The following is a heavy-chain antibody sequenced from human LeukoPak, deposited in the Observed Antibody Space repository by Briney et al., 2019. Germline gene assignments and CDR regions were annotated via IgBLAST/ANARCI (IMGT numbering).Heavy chain of an antibody. J-gene: IGHJ6*03. CDR3: ARHPYSSGWYYYYMDV. D-gene: IGHD6-19*01. CDR1: GGSISSYY. Sequence: SETLSLTCTVSGGSISSYYWSWIRQPRGKGLEWIGYIYTSGSTNYKPSLKSRVTISVDTSKNQFSLKLSSVTAADTAVYYCARHPYSSGWYYYYMDVWGKGTTVTVSS. CDR2: IYTSGST. V-gene: IGHV4-4*09.